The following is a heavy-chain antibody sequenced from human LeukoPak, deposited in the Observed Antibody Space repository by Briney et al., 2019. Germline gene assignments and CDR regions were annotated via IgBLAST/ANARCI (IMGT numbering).Heavy chain of an antibody. CDR3: ARDGNYYYDSSGYYSNWFDP. V-gene: IGHV3-30-3*01. D-gene: IGHD3-22*01. CDR1: GFTFSSYA. CDR2: ISYDGSNK. J-gene: IGHJ5*02. Sequence: GGSLRLSCAASGFTFSSYAMHWVRQAPGKGLEWVAVISYDGSNKYYADSVKGQFTISRDNSKNTLYLQMNSLRAEDTAVYYCARDGNYYYDSSGYYSNWFDPWGQGTLVTVSS.